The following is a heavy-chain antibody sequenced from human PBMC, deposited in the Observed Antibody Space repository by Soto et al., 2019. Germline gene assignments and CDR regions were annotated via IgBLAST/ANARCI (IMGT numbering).Heavy chain of an antibody. CDR2: IYHIGTT. V-gene: IGHV4-30-2*01. CDR3: ARRLMAEFDF. D-gene: IGHD3-16*01. Sequence: QLQVQESGSGLVKTSQTLSLTCTVSGASIDSGGYSWAWIRQPPGKGLEWIGHIYHIGTTYYNPFLQSRVTSTVDRSRNEVSLKLISATAADTAFYYCARRLMAEFDFWGRGTLVTVSS. J-gene: IGHJ4*02. CDR1: GASIDSGGYS.